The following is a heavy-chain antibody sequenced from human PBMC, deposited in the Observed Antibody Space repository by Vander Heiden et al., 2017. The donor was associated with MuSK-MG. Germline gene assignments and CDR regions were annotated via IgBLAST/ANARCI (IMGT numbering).Heavy chain of an antibody. Sequence: QVQLQQWGAGLLKPSETLSLTCAVYGGSFSGYYWSWIRQPPGKGLEWIGEINHSGSTNYNPSLKSRVTISVDTSKNQFSLKLSSVTAADTAVYYCARWFAYSNYYYYYYMDVWGKGTTVTVSS. CDR2: INHSGST. CDR3: ARWFAYSNYYYYYYMDV. J-gene: IGHJ6*03. CDR1: GGSFSGYY. D-gene: IGHD4-4*01. V-gene: IGHV4-34*01.